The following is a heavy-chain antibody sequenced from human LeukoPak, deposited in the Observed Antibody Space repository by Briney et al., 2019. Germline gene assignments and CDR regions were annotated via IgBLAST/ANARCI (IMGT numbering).Heavy chain of an antibody. Sequence: GASAKVSCKVSGYTFTDYYMHWVQQAPGKGLEWMGLVDPEDGETIYAQKFQGRVTITTDESTSTAYMELSSLRSEDTAVYYCARGKDPMIAAWDFDYWGQGTLVTVSS. J-gene: IGHJ4*02. D-gene: IGHD3-22*01. V-gene: IGHV1-69-2*01. CDR1: GYTFTDYY. CDR3: ARGKDPMIAAWDFDY. CDR2: VDPEDGET.